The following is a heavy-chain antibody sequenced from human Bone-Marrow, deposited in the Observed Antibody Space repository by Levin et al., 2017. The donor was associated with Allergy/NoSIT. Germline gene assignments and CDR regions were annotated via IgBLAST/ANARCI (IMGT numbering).Heavy chain of an antibody. Sequence: GESLKISCATSGFTFSTYWMHWVRQAPGKGLLWVSRISSDGSTTNYADSVKGRFTISRDNAKNTLYLQMSSLRAEDTAVYYCVAPRLYYYDTTGFYFHDAFDIWGQGTMVTVSS. J-gene: IGHJ3*02. CDR3: VAPRLYYYDTTGFYFHDAFDI. CDR2: ISSDGSTT. CDR1: GFTFSTYW. V-gene: IGHV3-74*01. D-gene: IGHD3-22*01.